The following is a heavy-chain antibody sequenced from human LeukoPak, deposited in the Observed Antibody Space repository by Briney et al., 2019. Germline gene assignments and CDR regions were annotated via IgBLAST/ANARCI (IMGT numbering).Heavy chain of an antibody. CDR3: ARDTDFWSGYERSRYFDY. Sequence: SVKVSCKASGGTFSSYAISWVRQAPGQGLEWMGGIIPIFGTANYAQKFQGRVTITADESTSTAYMELSSLRSEDTAVYYCARDTDFWSGYERSRYFDYWGQGTLVTVSS. D-gene: IGHD3-3*01. CDR2: IIPIFGTA. J-gene: IGHJ4*02. CDR1: GGTFSSYA. V-gene: IGHV1-69*13.